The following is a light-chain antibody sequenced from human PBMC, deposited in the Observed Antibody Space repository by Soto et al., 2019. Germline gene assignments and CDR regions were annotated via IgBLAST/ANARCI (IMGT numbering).Light chain of an antibody. V-gene: IGKV3D-15*01. CDR1: QSVSSN. J-gene: IGKJ5*01. Sequence: EIGMTQSPATLSVSPGERATLSCRASQSVSSNLAWYQQKPGQAPRLLIYGASTRATGIPARFSGSGSGTDFTLTISSLEPEDFAVYYCQQRNIWPPVTFGQGTRLEIK. CDR3: QQRNIWPPVT. CDR2: GAS.